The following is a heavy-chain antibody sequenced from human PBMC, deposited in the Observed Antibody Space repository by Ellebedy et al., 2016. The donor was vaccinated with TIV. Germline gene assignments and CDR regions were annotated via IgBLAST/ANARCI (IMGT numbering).Heavy chain of an antibody. CDR1: GFTFSHYS. CDR3: AGKGPNSAAFDY. V-gene: IGHV3-7*03. D-gene: IGHD4/OR15-4a*01. CDR2: IKQDGSEK. Sequence: GESLKISCAASGFTFSHYSMNWVRQAPGKGLEWVANIKQDGSEKYYVDSVKGRFTISRDNAKNSLYLQMKSLRAEDTALYYCAGKGPNSAAFDYWGQGILVTVSS. J-gene: IGHJ4*02.